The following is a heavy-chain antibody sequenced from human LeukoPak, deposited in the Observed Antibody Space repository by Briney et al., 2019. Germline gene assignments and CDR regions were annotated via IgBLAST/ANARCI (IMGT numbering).Heavy chain of an antibody. D-gene: IGHD6-19*01. CDR2: ISGSGGST. J-gene: IGHJ4*02. Sequence: PGGSLRLSCAASGFTFSSYVMSWVRQAPGKGLEWVSAISGSGGSTYYADSVKGRFTISRDNSKNTLHLQMNSLRAEDTAAYYCAQSSGWYQAFDYWGQGTLVTVSS. CDR1: GFTFSSYV. V-gene: IGHV3-23*01. CDR3: AQSSGWYQAFDY.